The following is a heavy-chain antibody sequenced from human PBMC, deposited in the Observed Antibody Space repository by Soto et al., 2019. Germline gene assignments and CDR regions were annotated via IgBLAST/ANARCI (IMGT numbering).Heavy chain of an antibody. CDR3: ARPAATVNYYSGIDA. V-gene: IGHV3-30-3*01. CDR1: GFTFSDYA. CDR2: IAFGGSDE. Sequence: PGGSLRLSCAASGFTFSDYAMHWVRQAPGKAPEWVAIIAFGGSDELYVDSVQGRVTISSNNSGDTLYLPLNILRNDDRAVDYGARPAATVNYYSGIDAWGQGATVT. J-gene: IGHJ6*02. D-gene: IGHD2-2*01.